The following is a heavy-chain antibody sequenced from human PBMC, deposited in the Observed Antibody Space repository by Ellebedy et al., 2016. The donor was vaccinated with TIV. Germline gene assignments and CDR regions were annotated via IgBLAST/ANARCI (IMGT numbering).Heavy chain of an antibody. D-gene: IGHD4-23*01. J-gene: IGHJ3*02. CDR3: ARAGTTVVTLWSFDI. Sequence: GESLKISCAASGATLTNYAINWVRQAPGKGLEWVSVISGNGGSKYYADSVKGRVTIFRDNSKNTVYLQMNSLRDEDTAVYYCARAGTTVVTLWSFDIWGQGTMVTVSS. CDR1: GATLTNYA. V-gene: IGHV3-23*01. CDR2: ISGNGGSK.